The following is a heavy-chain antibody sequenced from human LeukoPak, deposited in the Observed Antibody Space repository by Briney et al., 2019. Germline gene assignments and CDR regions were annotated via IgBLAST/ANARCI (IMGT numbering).Heavy chain of an antibody. V-gene: IGHV3-23*01. CDR3: AKDGYSNPYYFDY. J-gene: IGHJ4*02. CDR1: GFTFSSAA. CDR2: ISSSGGST. Sequence: GGSLRLSCAASGFTFSSAAMSWVRQAPGKGLEWVSIISSSGGSTYYADSVKGRFIISRDNSKNTLYLQMNSLRAEDTAVYYCAKDGYSNPYYFDYWGQGTLVTVSS. D-gene: IGHD4-11*01.